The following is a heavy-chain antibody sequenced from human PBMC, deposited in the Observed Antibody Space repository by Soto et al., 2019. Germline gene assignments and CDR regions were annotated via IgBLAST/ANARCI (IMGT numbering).Heavy chain of an antibody. Sequence: LVKVSCKASGGTFSSYAISWVRQAPGQGLEWMGWIIPIFGTANYAQKFQGRDTITADESTSTAYMELSSLRSEDTAVYYCARDKGKAATEYGNWFEPWGQGTLVTVSS. CDR3: ARDKGKAATEYGNWFEP. D-gene: IGHD2-15*01. CDR1: GGTFSSYA. V-gene: IGHV1-69*13. J-gene: IGHJ5*02. CDR2: IIPIFGTA.